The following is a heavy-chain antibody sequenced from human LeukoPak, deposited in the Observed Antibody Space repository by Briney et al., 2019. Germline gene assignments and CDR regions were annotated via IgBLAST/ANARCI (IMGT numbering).Heavy chain of an antibody. J-gene: IGHJ5*01. CDR1: GDDISSSNW. V-gene: IGHV4-4*02. D-gene: IGHD3-10*01. Sequence: SGTLSLTCSVSGDDISSSNWWTWVRQPPQKGLEWIGEVYHSGSMNYNPSLKSRIYMSVDKSQNRFSLRLTSVTAADTAVYFCARVSGSGLYFKSFDPWGQGTLVIVSS. CDR3: ARVSGSGLYFKSFDP. CDR2: VYHSGSM.